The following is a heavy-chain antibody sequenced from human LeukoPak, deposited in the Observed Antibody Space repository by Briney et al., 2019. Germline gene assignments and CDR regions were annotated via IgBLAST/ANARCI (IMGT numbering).Heavy chain of an antibody. CDR3: ASLWFGEFHYFDY. D-gene: IGHD3-10*01. CDR2: IYTSGST. CDR1: GGSISSGSYY. V-gene: IGHV4-61*02. Sequence: PSETLSLTCTVSGGSISSGSYYWSWIRQPAGKGLEWIGRIYTSGSTNYNPSLKSRVTISVDTSKNQFSLKLSSVTAADTAVYYCASLWFGEFHYFDYWGQGTLVTVSS. J-gene: IGHJ4*02.